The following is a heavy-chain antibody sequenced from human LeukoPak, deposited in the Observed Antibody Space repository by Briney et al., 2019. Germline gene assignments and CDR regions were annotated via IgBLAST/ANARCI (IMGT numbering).Heavy chain of an antibody. J-gene: IGHJ2*01. Sequence: GRSLRLSCAASGFGFSNAWMTWVRQAPGKGLEWVGRIKSKIDGETTDYTEPVKGRFTISRDVSKNTLYLQMNSLKSEDTAVYYCTTYKVTTAFDLWGRGTLVTASS. D-gene: IGHD4-17*01. CDR1: GFGFSNAW. V-gene: IGHV3-15*01. CDR2: IKSKIDGETT. CDR3: TTYKVTTAFDL.